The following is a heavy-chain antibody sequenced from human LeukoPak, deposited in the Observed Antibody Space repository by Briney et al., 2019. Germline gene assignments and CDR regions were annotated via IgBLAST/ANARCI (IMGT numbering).Heavy chain of an antibody. J-gene: IGHJ6*03. CDR3: AREGRAYDILTGYYYYYYMDV. D-gene: IGHD3-9*01. Sequence: GGSLRLSCAASGFTVSSNYMSWVRQAPGKGLEWVSVIYSGGSTYYADSVKGRFTISRDNSKNTLYLQMNSLRAEDTAVYYCAREGRAYDILTGYYYYYYMDVWGKGTTVTVSS. CDR1: GFTVSSNY. V-gene: IGHV3-53*01. CDR2: IYSGGST.